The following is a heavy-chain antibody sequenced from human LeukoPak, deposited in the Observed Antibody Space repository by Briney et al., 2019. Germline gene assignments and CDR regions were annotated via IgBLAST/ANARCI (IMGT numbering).Heavy chain of an antibody. CDR2: VRKKSNSYTT. Sequence: GGSLRLSCAASGFTFSDHYMDWVRQAPGKGLEWLGRVRKKSNSYTTEYAASVKDRFSISRDDSKNSLYLQMNSLRAEDTAVYYCAGDIEQWPTFPWFDPWGQGTLVTVSS. V-gene: IGHV3-72*01. CDR3: AGDIEQWPTFPWFDP. CDR1: GFTFSDHY. D-gene: IGHD6-19*01. J-gene: IGHJ5*02.